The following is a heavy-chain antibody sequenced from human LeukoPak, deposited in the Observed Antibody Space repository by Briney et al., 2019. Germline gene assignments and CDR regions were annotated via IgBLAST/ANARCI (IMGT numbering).Heavy chain of an antibody. D-gene: IGHD3-10*01. J-gene: IGHJ4*02. V-gene: IGHV3-23*01. CDR1: GFTFSSYA. Sequence: PGGSLRLSCAASGFTFSSYAMSWLRQAPGKGLEWVSAISGSGGSTYYADSVKGRFTISRDNSKNTLYLQMNRLRAEDTAVYYCAKDQVGDGSGSLFYWGEGTLVTVSS. CDR3: AKDQVGDGSGSLFY. CDR2: ISGSGGST.